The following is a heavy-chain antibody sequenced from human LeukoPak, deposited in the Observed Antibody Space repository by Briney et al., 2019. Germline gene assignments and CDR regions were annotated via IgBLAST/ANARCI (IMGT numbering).Heavy chain of an antibody. J-gene: IGHJ6*02. Sequence: SVKVSCKASGGTFSSYAISWVRQAPGQGLEWMGGIIPIFSTANYAQKFQGRVTITADESTSTAYMELSSLRSEDTAVYYCARDRDGSGFMDVWGQGTTVTVSS. D-gene: IGHD3-10*01. V-gene: IGHV1-69*13. CDR2: IIPIFSTA. CDR3: ARDRDGSGFMDV. CDR1: GGTFSSYA.